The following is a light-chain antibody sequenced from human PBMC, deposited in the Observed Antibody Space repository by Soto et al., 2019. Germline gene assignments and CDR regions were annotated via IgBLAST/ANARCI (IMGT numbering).Light chain of an antibody. Sequence: EIVLRQSPGTLSLSPGERATLSCRASQSVSSSYLAWYQQKPGQAPRLLIYGASSRATGIPDRFSGSGSGTDFTLTISRLEPEDFAVYYCQQYGSSPPITFGQGTRLQ. CDR2: GAS. V-gene: IGKV3-20*01. J-gene: IGKJ5*01. CDR1: QSVSSSY. CDR3: QQYGSSPPIT.